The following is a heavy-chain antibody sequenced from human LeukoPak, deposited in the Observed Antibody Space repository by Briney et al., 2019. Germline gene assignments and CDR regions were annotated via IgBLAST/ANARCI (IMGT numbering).Heavy chain of an antibody. D-gene: IGHD2-21*01. J-gene: IGHJ2*01. CDR3: ATRRGGDLLYFDL. Sequence: GGSLRLSCAASGFTVSSNYMSWVRQAPGKGLEWVSVIYSGGSTYYADSVKGRFNISRENADNSVYLHMNSLRVEDTAVYYCATRRGGDLLYFDLWGRGTLVTVSS. CDR1: GFTVSSNY. CDR2: IYSGGST. V-gene: IGHV3-53*01.